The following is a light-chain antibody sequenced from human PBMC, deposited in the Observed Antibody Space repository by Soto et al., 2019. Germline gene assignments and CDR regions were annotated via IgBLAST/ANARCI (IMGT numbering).Light chain of an antibody. V-gene: IGKV3-20*01. CDR3: QQYGASPWT. J-gene: IGKJ1*01. CDR2: GSS. Sequence: EIVLTHSPGTLSLSPWEIVTLSCRASQSVDNSYIAWYQHRPGQAPRLLIYGSSNRASGMPDRFSGSGSRTIFTLTISRLEPEDFAVYYCQQYGASPWTFGQGTKVDIK. CDR1: QSVDNSY.